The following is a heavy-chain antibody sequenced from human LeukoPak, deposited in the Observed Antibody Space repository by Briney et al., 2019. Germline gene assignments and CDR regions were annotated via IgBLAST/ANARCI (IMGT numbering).Heavy chain of an antibody. V-gene: IGHV3-30-3*01. CDR1: GFTFSSYA. Sequence: PGRSLRLSCAASGFTFSSYAMHWVRQAPGKGLEWVAVISYDGSNKYYADSVKGRFTISRDNSKNTLYLQMNSLRAEDTAVYYCARECGGSGYYFDYWGQGTLVTVSS. J-gene: IGHJ4*02. D-gene: IGHD2-15*01. CDR2: ISYDGSNK. CDR3: ARECGGSGYYFDY.